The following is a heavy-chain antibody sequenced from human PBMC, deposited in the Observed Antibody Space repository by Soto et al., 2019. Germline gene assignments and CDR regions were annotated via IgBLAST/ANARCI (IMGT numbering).Heavy chain of an antibody. D-gene: IGHD3-10*01. V-gene: IGHV4-34*01. J-gene: IGHJ4*02. CDR3: ASTDYGSGSYPFDF. Sequence: SETLSLTCAVYGGPFSGYYWSWIRQPPGKGLEWIGEINHSGSTNYNPSLKSRVTISVDTSKNQFSLKLSSVTAADTAVYYCASTDYGSGSYPFDFWGQGTLVTVSS. CDR2: INHSGST. CDR1: GGPFSGYY.